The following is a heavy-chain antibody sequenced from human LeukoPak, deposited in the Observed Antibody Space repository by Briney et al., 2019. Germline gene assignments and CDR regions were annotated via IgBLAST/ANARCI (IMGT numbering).Heavy chain of an antibody. CDR3: ARDKLPPYYYYGMDV. V-gene: IGHV3-30-3*01. CDR2: ISYDGSNK. Sequence: GRSLRLSCAASGFTFSSYAMHWVRQAPGKGLEWVAVISYDGSNKYYADSVKGRFTISRDNSKNTLYLQMNSLRAEDTAVYYCARDKLPPYYYYGMDVWGQGTTVTVS. D-gene: IGHD1-7*01. CDR1: GFTFSSYA. J-gene: IGHJ6*02.